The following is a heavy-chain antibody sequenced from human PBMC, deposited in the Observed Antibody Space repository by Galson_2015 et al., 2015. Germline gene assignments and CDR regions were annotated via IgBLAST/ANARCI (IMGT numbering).Heavy chain of an antibody. V-gene: IGHV1-3*01. D-gene: IGHD7-27*01. Sequence: SVKVSCKASGYTFTSYAMHWVRQAPGQRLEWMGWINAGNGNTKYSQKFQGRVTITRDTSASTAYMELSSLRSEDTAVYYCARERSGAYYLDYWGPATLVPVSS. CDR1: GYTFTSYA. CDR3: ARERSGAYYLDY. CDR2: INAGNGNT. J-gene: IGHJ4*02.